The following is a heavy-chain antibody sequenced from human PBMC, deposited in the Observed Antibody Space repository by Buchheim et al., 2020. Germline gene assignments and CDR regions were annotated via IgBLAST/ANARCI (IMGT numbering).Heavy chain of an antibody. CDR3: ARDWMLYANSYSMDV. CDR2: IWYDGSNK. V-gene: IGHV3-33*01. CDR1: GFTFSSYA. D-gene: IGHD2-8*01. Sequence: QVQLVESGGGVVQPGRSLRLSCAASGFTFSSYAMHWVRQAPGKGLEWVAIIWYDGSNKYYADSVKGRFTISRDNSKNMLYLQINSLRAEDTAVYRCARDWMLYANSYSMDVSRQGTT. J-gene: IGHJ6*02.